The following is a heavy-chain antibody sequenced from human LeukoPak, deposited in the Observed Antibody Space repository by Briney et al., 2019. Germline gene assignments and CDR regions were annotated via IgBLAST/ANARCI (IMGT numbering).Heavy chain of an antibody. Sequence: GASVKVSCKASGYSFTGYHMQWVRQAPGQGLEWMGWINPNSGGTTYAQKFQGRVTMTRDTSISTAFMELSRLGSDDTAVYYCARDSGGLATWGQGTLVTVSS. J-gene: IGHJ5*02. CDR1: GYSFTGYH. CDR2: INPNSGGT. V-gene: IGHV1-2*02. D-gene: IGHD3-10*01. CDR3: ARDSGGLAT.